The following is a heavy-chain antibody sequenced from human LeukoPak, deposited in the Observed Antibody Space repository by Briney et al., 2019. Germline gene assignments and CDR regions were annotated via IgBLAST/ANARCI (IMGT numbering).Heavy chain of an antibody. J-gene: IGHJ5*02. CDR3: ARKGGGQLVNTRRWFDP. V-gene: IGHV4-34*01. CDR2: IYHTGST. CDR1: GGSFSGYH. Sequence: SETLSLTCAFYGGSFSGYHWSWIRQPPGKGLEWIGEIYHTGSTNYNPSLRSRVTISVGTSKNQFSLKMSTVTAADTAVYYCARKGGGQLVNTRRWFDPWGQGTLVTVSS. D-gene: IGHD1-26*01.